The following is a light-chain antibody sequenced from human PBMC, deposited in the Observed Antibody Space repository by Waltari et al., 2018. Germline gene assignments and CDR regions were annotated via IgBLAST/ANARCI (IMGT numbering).Light chain of an antibody. CDR3: QQSDSLPLT. V-gene: IGKV1-39*01. CDR2: VVS. Sequence: DIQMTQSPSSLSASVGDRVTITCRASHTINKYLNWYQQKPGKAPKVLISVVSYLHTGVPSRFSGSGSGTDFTLTISSLQPEDFATYYCQQSDSLPLTFAGGTKVEIK. CDR1: HTINKY. J-gene: IGKJ4*01.